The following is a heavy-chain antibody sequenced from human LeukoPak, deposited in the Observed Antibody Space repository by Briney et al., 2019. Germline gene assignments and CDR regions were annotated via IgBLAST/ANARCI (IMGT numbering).Heavy chain of an antibody. CDR1: GGTFISYA. CDR2: IIPIFGTA. V-gene: IGHV1-69*01. J-gene: IGHJ1*01. CDR3: ASTYCSSTSCYEYFQH. Sequence: GSSVKVSCKASGGTFISYAISWVRQAPGQGLEWMGGIIPIFGTANYAQKFQGRVTITADESTSTAYMELSSLRSEDTAVYYCASTYCSSTSCYEYFQHWGQGTLVTVSS. D-gene: IGHD2-2*01.